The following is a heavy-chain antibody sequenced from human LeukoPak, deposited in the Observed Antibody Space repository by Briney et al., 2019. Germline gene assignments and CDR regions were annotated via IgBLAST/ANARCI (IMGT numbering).Heavy chain of an antibody. Sequence: PSETLSLTCTVSGGSVSSCSYYWSWIRQPPGKGLEWIGYIYYSGSTNYNPSLKSRVTISVDTSKNQFSLKLSSVTAADTAVYYCARMYYYGSGSHYTLIDYWGQGTLVTVSS. CDR3: ARMYYYGSGSHYTLIDY. V-gene: IGHV4-61*01. CDR1: GGSVSSCSYY. D-gene: IGHD3-10*01. J-gene: IGHJ4*02. CDR2: IYYSGST.